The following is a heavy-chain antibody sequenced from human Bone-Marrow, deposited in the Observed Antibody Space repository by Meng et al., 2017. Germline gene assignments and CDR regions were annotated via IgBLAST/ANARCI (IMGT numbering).Heavy chain of an antibody. V-gene: IGHV4-38-2*02. CDR2: TYHSGST. CDR3: ARDIVVVVAATGDAFDI. CDR1: GYSISSGYY. J-gene: IGHJ3*02. Sequence: GSLRLSCAVSGYSISSGYYWGWIRQPPGKGLEWIGSTYHSGSTYYNPSLKSRVTISVDTSKNQFSLKLSSVTAADTAVYYCARDIVVVVAATGDAFDIWGQGTMVTVSS. D-gene: IGHD2-15*01.